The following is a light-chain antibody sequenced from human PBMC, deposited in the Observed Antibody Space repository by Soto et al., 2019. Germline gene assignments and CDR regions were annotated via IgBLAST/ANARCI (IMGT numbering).Light chain of an antibody. V-gene: IGKV3-20*01. CDR1: QSVTSSF. CDR2: SAS. Sequence: IGLTQSACTLSLYPRERATLSCRASQSVTSSFLAWYQQKPGQAPRLLIYSASTRATGIPDRFSGSESGTDFTLTISRLEPEDFAVYYCQQYGRSPWTFAQGTKVDIK. J-gene: IGKJ1*01. CDR3: QQYGRSPWT.